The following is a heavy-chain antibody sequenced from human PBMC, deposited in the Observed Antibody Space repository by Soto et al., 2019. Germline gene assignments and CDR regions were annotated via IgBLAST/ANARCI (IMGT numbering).Heavy chain of an antibody. V-gene: IGHV3-33*01. CDR1: GFTFSSYG. D-gene: IGHD3-22*01. Sequence: QVQLVESGGGVVQPGRSLRLSCAASGFTFSSYGMHWVRQAPGKGLEWVAVIWYDGSNKYYADSVKGRFTISRDNSKNTLYLQMNSLRAEDTAVYYCARVYDSSGYYSYYYYYGMDVWGQGTTVTVSS. J-gene: IGHJ6*02. CDR3: ARVYDSSGYYSYYYYYGMDV. CDR2: IWYDGSNK.